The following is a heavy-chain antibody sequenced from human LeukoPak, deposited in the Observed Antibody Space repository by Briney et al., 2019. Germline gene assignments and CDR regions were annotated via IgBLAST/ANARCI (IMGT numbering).Heavy chain of an antibody. CDR1: GFTFSDYY. CDR3: ARARQWLVDAFDI. V-gene: IGHV3-11*01. CDR2: ISSSGSTI. J-gene: IGHJ3*02. D-gene: IGHD6-19*01. Sequence: KAGGSLRLSCAASGFTFSDYYMSWIRQAPGRGLGWVSYISSSGSTIYYADSVKGRFTISRDNAKNSLYLQMNSLRAEDTAVYYCARARQWLVDAFDIWGQGTMVTVSS.